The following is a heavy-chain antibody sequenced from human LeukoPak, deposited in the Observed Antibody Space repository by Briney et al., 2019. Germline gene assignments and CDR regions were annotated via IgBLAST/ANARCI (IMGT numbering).Heavy chain of an antibody. V-gene: IGHV1-46*01. J-gene: IGHJ4*02. CDR2: INPSGGST. CDR3: ASMFWSGYPPGDY. D-gene: IGHD3-3*01. Sequence: ASVKVSCKASGYTFTSYYMHWVRQAPGQGLEWMGIINPSGGSTSYAQKFQGRVTMTKDTSTSTVYMELSSLRSEDTAVYYCASMFWSGYPPGDYWGQGTLVTVSS. CDR1: GYTFTSYY.